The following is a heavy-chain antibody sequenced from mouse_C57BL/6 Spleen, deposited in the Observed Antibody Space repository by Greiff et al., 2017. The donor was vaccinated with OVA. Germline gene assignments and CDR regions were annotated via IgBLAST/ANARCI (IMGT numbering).Heavy chain of an antibody. D-gene: IGHD4-1*01. J-gene: IGHJ2*01. V-gene: IGHV1-54*01. Sequence: VQLQQSGAELVRPGTSVKVSCKASGYAFTNYLIEWVKQRPGQGLEWIGVINPGSGGTNYNEKFKGKATLTADKSSSTAYMQLSSLTSEDSAVYFCARENWDYCDYWGQGTTLTVSS. CDR2: INPGSGGT. CDR3: ARENWDYCDY. CDR1: GYAFTNYL.